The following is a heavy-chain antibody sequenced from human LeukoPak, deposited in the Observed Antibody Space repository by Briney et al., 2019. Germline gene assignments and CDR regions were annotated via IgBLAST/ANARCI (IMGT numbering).Heavy chain of an antibody. CDR3: ARGVEPMAANTLAY. Sequence: GGSLRLSCAASGFTVITNDMTWVRQAPGKGLEWVSVLYSDGNTKYADSVQGRFTTSRDNSKNTLYLEMNSLSPDDTAVYYCARGVEPMAANTLAYWGQGTLVTVSS. D-gene: IGHD3-16*01. CDR2: LYSDGNT. J-gene: IGHJ4*02. CDR1: GFTVITND. V-gene: IGHV3-53*01.